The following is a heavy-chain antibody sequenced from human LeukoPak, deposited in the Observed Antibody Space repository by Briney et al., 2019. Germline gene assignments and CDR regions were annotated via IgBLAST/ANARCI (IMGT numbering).Heavy chain of an antibody. V-gene: IGHV3-73*01. D-gene: IGHD3-22*01. CDR1: GFTFSGSA. CDR3: TRSRGSGYDY. J-gene: IGHJ4*02. Sequence: PGGSLRLSCAASGFTFSGSAMHWVRQASGKGLEWVGRIRSKANSYATAYAASVKGRFTISRDDSKNTAYLQMNSLKTENTAVYYCTRSRGSGYDYWGQGTLVTVSS. CDR2: IRSKANSYAT.